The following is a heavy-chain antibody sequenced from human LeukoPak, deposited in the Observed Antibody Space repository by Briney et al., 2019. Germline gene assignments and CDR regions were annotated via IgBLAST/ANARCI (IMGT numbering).Heavy chain of an antibody. CDR2: ISYDGSKK. CDR3: AKSGGGYSSGWFY. D-gene: IGHD6-19*01. CDR1: GFTLSRYG. J-gene: IGHJ4*02. V-gene: IGHV3-30*18. Sequence: GGSLRLSCAASGFTLSRYGMHWVRQAPGKGMEWVAVISYDGSKKYYADSVKGGLTISRDNSKNTLYLQMNSLRAEDTAVYYCAKSGGGYSSGWFYWGQGTLVTVSS.